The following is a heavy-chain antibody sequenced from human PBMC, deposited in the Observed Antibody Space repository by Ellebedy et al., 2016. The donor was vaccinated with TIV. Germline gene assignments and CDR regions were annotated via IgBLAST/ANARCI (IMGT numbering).Heavy chain of an antibody. CDR2: IKNDGSDI. J-gene: IGHJ4*02. CDR3: ARDTCFSTSCYSDY. Sequence: GGSLRLXCAASGFTFRNYWMSWARQTPGKGLEWVAIIKNDGSDIHYVDSVKGRFVISRDNAKNSLYLQMNSLRAEDTAVYYCARDTCFSTSCYSDYWGQGALVTVSS. CDR1: GFTFRNYW. D-gene: IGHD2-2*01. V-gene: IGHV3-7*01.